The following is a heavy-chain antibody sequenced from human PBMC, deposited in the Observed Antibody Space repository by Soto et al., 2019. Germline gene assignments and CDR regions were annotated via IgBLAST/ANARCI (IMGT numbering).Heavy chain of an antibody. CDR1: SDSISSGGYY. CDR2: IYASGNT. Sequence: QVQLLESGPGLVRPSQTLSLTCTVSSDSISSGGYYWTRIRQHPGEGLQWIAYIYASGNTYYNPSDRSRVSASAGMAQNQLDLRFKSVTAAGPALYFCARGTTYGAGGTQVWFGPWGQGVLVTVSS. V-gene: IGHV4-31*03. CDR3: ARGTTYGAGGTQVWFGP. J-gene: IGHJ5*02. D-gene: IGHD2-8*01.